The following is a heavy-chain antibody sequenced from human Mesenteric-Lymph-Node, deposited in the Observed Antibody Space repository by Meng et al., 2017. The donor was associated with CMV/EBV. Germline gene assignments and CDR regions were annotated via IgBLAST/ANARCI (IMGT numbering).Heavy chain of an antibody. J-gene: IGHJ6*02. Sequence: GESLKISCAASGFTFDDYGMSWVRQAPGKGLEWVANINPGGSERYYVDSVKGRFTISRDNAKNSLYLQMNSLRAEDTAVYYCARRSSISIFGVVLSGWGYNVDVWGQGTTVTVSS. V-gene: IGHV3-7*01. CDR3: ARRSSISIFGVVLSGWGYNVDV. CDR1: GFTFDDYG. CDR2: INPGGSER. D-gene: IGHD3-3*01.